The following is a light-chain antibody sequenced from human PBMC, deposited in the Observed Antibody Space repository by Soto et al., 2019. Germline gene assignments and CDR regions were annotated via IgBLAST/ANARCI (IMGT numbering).Light chain of an antibody. Sequence: EIVMTQSPATLSVSPGDSATLSCRASQTISSNLAWYQQRPGQAPRLLIHGASTRATGVPARFSGSGSGTEFTLTISSTQSEDVAVYYCQQYHNWPPQYTFGQGTKLQIK. J-gene: IGKJ2*01. CDR2: GAS. V-gene: IGKV3-15*01. CDR1: QTISSN. CDR3: QQYHNWPPQYT.